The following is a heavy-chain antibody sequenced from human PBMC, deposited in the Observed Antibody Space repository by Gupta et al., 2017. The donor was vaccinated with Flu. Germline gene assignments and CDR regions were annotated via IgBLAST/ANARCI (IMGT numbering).Heavy chain of an antibody. Sequence: QVQLVESGGGVVQPGRSLRLPCAASGFTFSSYGMHWVRQAPGKGLEWVAVIWYDGSNKYDADSVKGRFTISRDNSKNTLYLKMNSLRAEDTAVYYCARGGPGGMDVWGQGNTVTVSS. V-gene: IGHV3-33*01. J-gene: IGHJ6*02. CDR1: GFTFSSYG. CDR3: ARGGPGGMDV. CDR2: IWYDGSNK.